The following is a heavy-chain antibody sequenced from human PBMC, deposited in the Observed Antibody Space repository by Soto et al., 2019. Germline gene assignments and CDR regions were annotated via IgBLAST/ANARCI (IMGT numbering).Heavy chain of an antibody. Sequence: QITLKESGPTLVKPTQTLTLTCTFSGFSLSTSGVGVGWIRQPPGKALEWLALIYWDDDKRYSPSLKSRLTITKDTSKNPVVLTMPNMDPEDTDTYSCAHHHGYDSSGWLWSLDYWGQGNLVTVAA. CDR2: IYWDDDK. V-gene: IGHV2-5*02. D-gene: IGHD6-19*01. J-gene: IGHJ4*02. CDR1: GFSLSTSGVG. CDR3: AHHHGYDSSGWLWSLDY.